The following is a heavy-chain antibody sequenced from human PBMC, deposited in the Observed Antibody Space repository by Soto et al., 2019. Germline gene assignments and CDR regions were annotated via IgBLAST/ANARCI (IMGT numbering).Heavy chain of an antibody. CDR2: IYYSGST. CDR3: ATRGIAAPDY. J-gene: IGHJ4*02. CDR1: GGSISSSSYY. Sequence: SETLSLTCTVSGGSISSSSYYWGWIRQPPGKGLEWIGSIYYSGSTYYNPSLKSRVTISVDTSKNQFSLKLSSVTAADTAVYYCATRGIAAPDYWGQGTLVTVSS. V-gene: IGHV4-39*01. D-gene: IGHD6-13*01.